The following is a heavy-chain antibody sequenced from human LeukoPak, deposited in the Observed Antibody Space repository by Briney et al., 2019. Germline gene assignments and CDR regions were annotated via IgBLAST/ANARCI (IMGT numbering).Heavy chain of an antibody. V-gene: IGHV3-7*04. CDR2: IKQDGSDK. CDR3: ARVAVAGTEFDY. CDR1: GFTFSNYW. J-gene: IGHJ4*02. D-gene: IGHD6-19*01. Sequence: GGSLRLSCAASGFTFSNYWMSWVRQAPGKGLEWVANIKQDGSDKHYVDSVKGRFTISRDNAKNSLYLQMNGLRADDTAVYFCARVAVAGTEFDYWGQGTLVTVSS.